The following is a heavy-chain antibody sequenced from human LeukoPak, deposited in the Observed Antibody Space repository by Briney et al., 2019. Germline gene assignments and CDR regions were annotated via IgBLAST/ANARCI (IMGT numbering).Heavy chain of an antibody. CDR3: ARDRGSSGWVDY. J-gene: IGHJ4*02. Sequence: GGSLRLSCAASGFTFSSYSMNWVRQAPGKGLGWVSSISSSSSYIYYADSVKGRFTISRDNAKNSLYLQMNSLRAEDTAVYYCARDRGSSGWVDYWGQGTLVTVSS. V-gene: IGHV3-21*01. CDR2: ISSSSSYI. D-gene: IGHD6-19*01. CDR1: GFTFSSYS.